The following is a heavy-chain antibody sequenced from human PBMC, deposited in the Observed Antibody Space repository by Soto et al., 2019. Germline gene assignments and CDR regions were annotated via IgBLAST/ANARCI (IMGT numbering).Heavy chain of an antibody. J-gene: IGHJ4*02. Sequence: EVQLLESGGGLVQPGGSLRLSCAASGFTFSSYAMSWVRQAPGKGLEWVSGISDRGDTTHYADSVKGRFTISRDTSKNTLYLHLNTLRADDTAVYYCAKDKPGTTSFDYWGQGTLVTVSS. CDR1: GFTFSSYA. CDR3: AKDKPGTTSFDY. CDR2: ISDRGDTT. V-gene: IGHV3-23*01. D-gene: IGHD1-1*01.